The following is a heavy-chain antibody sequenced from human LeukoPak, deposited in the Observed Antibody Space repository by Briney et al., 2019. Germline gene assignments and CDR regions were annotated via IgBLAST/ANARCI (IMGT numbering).Heavy chain of an antibody. J-gene: IGHJ4*02. CDR1: GFTFSSFG. V-gene: IGHV3-30*18. CDR2: ISYDGSNK. D-gene: IGHD4-17*01. Sequence: GGSLRLSCAASGFTFSSFGMNWVRQAPGKGLEWVAVISYDGSNKYYADSVKGRFTISRDNSKNTLYLQMNSLRAEDTAVYYCAQEAVTPGDYWGQGTLVTVSS. CDR3: AQEAVTPGDY.